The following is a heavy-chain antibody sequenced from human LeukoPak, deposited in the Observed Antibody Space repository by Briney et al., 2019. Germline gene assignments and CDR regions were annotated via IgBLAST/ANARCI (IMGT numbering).Heavy chain of an antibody. J-gene: IGHJ6*03. CDR3: ARSGYCSSTSCYAFYYYYYMDV. CDR1: GYTFTSYG. Sequence: ASVKVSCKASGYTFTSYGISWVRQAPGQGLEWMGWISAYNGNTNYAQKLQGRVTMTRNTSISTAYMELSSLRSEDTAVYYCARSGYCSSTSCYAFYYYYYMDVWGKGTTVTISS. V-gene: IGHV1-18*01. CDR2: ISAYNGNT. D-gene: IGHD2-2*03.